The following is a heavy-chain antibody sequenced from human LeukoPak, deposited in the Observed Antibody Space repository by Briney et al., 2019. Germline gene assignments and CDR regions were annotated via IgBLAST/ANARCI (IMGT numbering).Heavy chain of an antibody. D-gene: IGHD4-17*01. J-gene: IGHJ4*02. CDR1: GFTFSSYA. CDR2: IRDSGNST. V-gene: IGHV3-23*01. CDR3: AKDGDYGTQNFDC. Sequence: PGGSLRLSCAASGFTFSSYAMSWVRQAPGKGLEWVSAIRDSGNSTYYADSVKRRFTISRDNSKNTLYMKMHRLRAEDTAVYYCAKDGDYGTQNFDCWGQGTLGTVSS.